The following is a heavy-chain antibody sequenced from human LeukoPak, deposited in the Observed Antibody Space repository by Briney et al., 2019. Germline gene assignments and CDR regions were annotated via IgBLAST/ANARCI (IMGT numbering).Heavy chain of an antibody. CDR1: GYTFTSYG. J-gene: IGHJ4*02. D-gene: IGHD5-18*01. Sequence: ASVKVSCKASGYTFTSYGISWVRQAPGQGLEWKGWISAYNGNTNYAQKLQGRVTMTTDTSTSTAYMELRSLRSDDTAVYYCARDPNGYGYVSRNSRNDYWGQGTLVSVSS. V-gene: IGHV1-18*01. CDR3: ARDPNGYGYVSRNSRNDY. CDR2: ISAYNGNT.